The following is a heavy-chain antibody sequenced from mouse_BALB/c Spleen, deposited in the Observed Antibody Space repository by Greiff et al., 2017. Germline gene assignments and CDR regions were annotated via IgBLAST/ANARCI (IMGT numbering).Heavy chain of an antibody. CDR1: GFTFSSFG. CDR3: ARRAITTVVDFDY. CDR2: ISSGSSTI. Sequence: EVMLVESGGGLVQPGGSRKLSCAASGFTFSSFGMHWVRQAPEKGLEWVAYISSGSSTIYYADTVKGRFTISRDNPKNTLFLQMTSLRSEDTAMYYCARRAITTVVDFDYWGQGTTLTVSS. D-gene: IGHD1-1*01. V-gene: IGHV5-17*02. J-gene: IGHJ2*01.